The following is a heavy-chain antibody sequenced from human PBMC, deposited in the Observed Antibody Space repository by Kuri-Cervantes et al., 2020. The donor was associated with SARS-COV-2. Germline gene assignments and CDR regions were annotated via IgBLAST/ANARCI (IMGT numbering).Heavy chain of an antibody. D-gene: IGHD5-24*01. CDR1: GGSFSGYY. J-gene: IGHJ4*02. Sequence: SETLSLTCAVYGGSFSGYYWSWIRQPPGKGLEWIGEINHSGSTNYNPSLKSRVTISVDTSKNQFSLKLSSVTAAHTAVYYCARGARPGGEEMATIVHFDYWGQGTLVTVSS. CDR2: INHSGST. V-gene: IGHV4-34*01. CDR3: ARGARPGGEEMATIVHFDY.